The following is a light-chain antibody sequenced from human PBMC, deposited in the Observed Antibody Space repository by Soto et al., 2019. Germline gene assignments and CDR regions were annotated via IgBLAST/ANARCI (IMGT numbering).Light chain of an antibody. CDR1: QSVRSSY. J-gene: IGKJ5*01. V-gene: IGKV3-20*01. CDR3: QQYGYSPIT. Sequence: IVLTQSPGTLSLSPGERATLSCRASQSVRSSYLAWYQQKPGQAPRLLIYGASYRATGIPERFSGSGSGTDFTLTISRLEAEDFVVYYCQQYGYSPITFGQGTRLEIK. CDR2: GAS.